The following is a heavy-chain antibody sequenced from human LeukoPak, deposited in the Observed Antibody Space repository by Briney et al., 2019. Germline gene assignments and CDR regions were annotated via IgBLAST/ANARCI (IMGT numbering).Heavy chain of an antibody. Sequence: GGSLRLSCAASGFTFSSYAMSWVRQAPGKGLEWVSAISGSGGSTYYADSVKGRFTISRDNSKNTLYLQMSSLRAEDTAVYYCARESVGRLGELSQSYYFDYWGQGTLVTVSS. CDR3: ARESVGRLGELSQSYYFDY. CDR2: ISGSGGST. V-gene: IGHV3-23*01. D-gene: IGHD3-16*02. CDR1: GFTFSSYA. J-gene: IGHJ4*02.